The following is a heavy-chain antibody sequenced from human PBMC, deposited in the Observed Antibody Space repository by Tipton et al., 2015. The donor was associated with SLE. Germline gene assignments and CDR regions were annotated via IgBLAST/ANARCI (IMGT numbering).Heavy chain of an antibody. Sequence: TLSLTCTVSGGSISNYYWSWIRQPPGKGLEWIEYIYYSGNTKYNPSLKSRVTISVDTSKNQFSLKLSSVTAADTAVYYCARERYSRYFDYWAQGTLVTVSS. CDR2: IYYSGNT. V-gene: IGHV4-59*01. J-gene: IGHJ4*02. CDR3: ARERYSRYFDY. D-gene: IGHD4-11*01. CDR1: GGSISNYY.